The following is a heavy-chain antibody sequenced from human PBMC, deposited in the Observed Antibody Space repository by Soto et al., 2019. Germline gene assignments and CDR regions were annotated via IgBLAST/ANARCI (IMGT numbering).Heavy chain of an antibody. CDR3: AKVCSGGSCYGGRYFDY. J-gene: IGHJ4*02. Sequence: GSLRLSCAASGFTFSSYGMHWVRQAPGKGLEWVAVISYDGSNKYYADSVKGRFTSSRDNSKNTLYLQMNSLRAEDTAVYYCAKVCSGGSCYGGRYFDYWGQGTLVTVSS. CDR1: GFTFSSYG. CDR2: ISYDGSNK. V-gene: IGHV3-30*18. D-gene: IGHD2-15*01.